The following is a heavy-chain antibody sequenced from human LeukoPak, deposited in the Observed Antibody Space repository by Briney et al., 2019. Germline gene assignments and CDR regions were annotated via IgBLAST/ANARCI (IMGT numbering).Heavy chain of an antibody. J-gene: IGHJ4*02. V-gene: IGHV3-7*03. CDR1: GFTFRSSW. D-gene: IGHD4/OR15-4a*01. CDR3: ARRAGAYSHPYDY. CDR2: IKEDGSEE. Sequence: GGSLRLSCAASGFTFRSSWMSWVRQAPGKGLEWVANIKEDGSEEYYLDSVKGRFTISRDNSKNTLYLQMNSLRAEDTAVYYCARRAGAYSHPYDYWGQGTLVTVSS.